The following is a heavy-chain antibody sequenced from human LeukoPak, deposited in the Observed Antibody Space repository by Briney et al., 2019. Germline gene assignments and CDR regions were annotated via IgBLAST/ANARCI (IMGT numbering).Heavy chain of an antibody. J-gene: IGHJ5*02. CDR3: AREAPLNWFDP. V-gene: IGHV1-18*01. CDR2: ISAYNGNT. CDR1: GYTFSSYG. Sequence: ASVKVSCKASGYTFSSYGISWVRQAPGQGLEWMGWISAYNGNTNYAQKLQARVTMTTDTSTSTAYMELRSLRSDDTAVYYCAREAPLNWFDPWGQGTLVTVSS.